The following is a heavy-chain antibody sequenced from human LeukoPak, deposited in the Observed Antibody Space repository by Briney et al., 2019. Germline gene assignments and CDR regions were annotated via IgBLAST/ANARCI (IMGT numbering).Heavy chain of an antibody. CDR3: ATRRSYSSSLPGHNWFDP. Sequence: SVKVSCKASGGTFSSYAISWVRQAPGQGLEWMGGIIPIFGTANYAQKFQGRVTITADESTSTAYMELSSLRSEDTAVYYCATRRSYSSSLPGHNWFDPWGQGTLVTVSS. V-gene: IGHV1-69*13. CDR1: GGTFSSYA. D-gene: IGHD6-13*01. CDR2: IIPIFGTA. J-gene: IGHJ5*02.